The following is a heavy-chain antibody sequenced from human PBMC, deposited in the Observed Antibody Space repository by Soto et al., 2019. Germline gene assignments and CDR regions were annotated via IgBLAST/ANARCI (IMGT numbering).Heavy chain of an antibody. D-gene: IGHD2-2*01. CDR1: GFTFSSYS. V-gene: IGHV3-48*02. CDR3: ARESAALNWFDP. J-gene: IGHJ5*02. CDR2: ISSSSSTI. Sequence: EVPLVESGGGLVQPGGSLRLSCAASGFTFSSYSMNWVRQAPGKGLEWVSYISSSSSTIYYADSVKGRFTISRDNAKNSRYLQMNSLRDEDTAVYYCARESAALNWFDPWGQGTLVTVSS.